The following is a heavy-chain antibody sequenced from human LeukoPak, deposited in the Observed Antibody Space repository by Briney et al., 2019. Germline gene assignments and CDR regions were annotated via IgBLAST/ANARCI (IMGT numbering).Heavy chain of an antibody. Sequence: GGSLRLSCAASGFTFSSYVMSWVRQAPGKGLEWVSSISGSGASTFYADSVEGRLTISRDNSMNTLYLQMKSLRAEDTAVYYCAIGGQWPNLDYWGQGTLVTVSS. CDR2: ISGSGAST. J-gene: IGHJ4*02. CDR3: AIGGQWPNLDY. CDR1: GFTFSSYV. V-gene: IGHV3-23*01. D-gene: IGHD3-10*01.